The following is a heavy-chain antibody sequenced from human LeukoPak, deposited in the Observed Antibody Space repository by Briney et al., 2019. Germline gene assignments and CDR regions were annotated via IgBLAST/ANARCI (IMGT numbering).Heavy chain of an antibody. CDR3: ARFSTAVVTGFDY. CDR2: IYSDGNT. J-gene: IGHJ4*02. V-gene: IGHV4-61*02. D-gene: IGHD5-18*01. Sequence: SETLSLTCTVSGGSITSDYYYWNWIRQPAGKGLEWIGRIYSDGNTNYNPSLKSRVTISADTSKNQFSLKLSSVTAADTAVYYCARFSTAVVTGFDYWGQGTLVTVSS. CDR1: GGSITSDYYY.